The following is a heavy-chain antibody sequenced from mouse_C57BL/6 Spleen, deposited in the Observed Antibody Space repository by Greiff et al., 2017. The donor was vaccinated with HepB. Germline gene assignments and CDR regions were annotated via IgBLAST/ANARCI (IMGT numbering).Heavy chain of an antibody. V-gene: IGHV1-9*01. CDR1: GYTFTGYW. CDR3: ARGDYGNQGAMDY. D-gene: IGHD2-1*01. Sequence: QVQLKQSGAELMKPGASVKLSCKATGYTFTGYWIEWVKQRPGHGLEWIGEILPGSGSTNYNEKFKGKATFTADTSSNTAYMQLSSLTTEDSAINYCARGDYGNQGAMDYWGQGTSVTVSS. CDR2: ILPGSGST. J-gene: IGHJ4*01.